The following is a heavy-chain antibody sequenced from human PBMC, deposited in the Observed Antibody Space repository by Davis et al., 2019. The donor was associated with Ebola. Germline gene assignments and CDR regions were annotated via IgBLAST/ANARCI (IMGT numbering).Heavy chain of an antibody. J-gene: IGHJ5*02. CDR3: ARGFTIFGWNRFDP. CDR1: AFTFSSFV. D-gene: IGHD3-3*01. CDR2: INHSGST. Sequence: GSLRLSCAASAFTFSSFVMHWVRQPPGKGLEWIGEINHSGSTNYNPSLKSRVTISVDTSKNQFSLKLSSVTAADTAVYYCARGFTIFGWNRFDPWGQGTLVTVSP. V-gene: IGHV4-34*01.